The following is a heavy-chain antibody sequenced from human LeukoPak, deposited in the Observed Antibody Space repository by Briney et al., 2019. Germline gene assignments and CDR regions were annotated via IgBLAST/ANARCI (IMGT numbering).Heavy chain of an antibody. V-gene: IGHV4-4*07. J-gene: IGHJ5*02. D-gene: IGHD6-25*01. CDR1: GGSISTFY. CDR2: INNSGST. CDR3: AREGGDPRWLDP. Sequence: SETLSLTCTVSGGSISTFYWTWIRQPAGKGLEWIGRINNSGSTNYNPSLRSRVSMSVDRSKNQFSVTLSSVTAADTAVYFCAREGGDPRWLDPWGQGTLGTVSS.